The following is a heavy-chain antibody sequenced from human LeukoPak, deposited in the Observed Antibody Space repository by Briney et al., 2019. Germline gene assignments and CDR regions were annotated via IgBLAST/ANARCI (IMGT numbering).Heavy chain of an antibody. Sequence: PSETLSLTCTVSNDSISSGDYYWNWIRQPPGKGLEWIGSIYYSGSTYYNPSLKSRVTISVDTSKNQFSLKLSSVTAADTAVYYCAREAKYCSSTSCYEDYWGQGTLVTVSS. CDR1: NDSISSGDYY. CDR2: IYYSGST. V-gene: IGHV4-39*07. D-gene: IGHD2-2*01. CDR3: AREAKYCSSTSCYEDY. J-gene: IGHJ4*02.